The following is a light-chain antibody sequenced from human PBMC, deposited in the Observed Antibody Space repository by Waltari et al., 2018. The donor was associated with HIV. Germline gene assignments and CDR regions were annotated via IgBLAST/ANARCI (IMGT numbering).Light chain of an antibody. V-gene: IGKV3-15*01. Sequence: EIVMTQSPATLSVSPGERATLPCRASQSVSSNLAWYQQKPGQAPRLLIYGASTRATGIPARFSGSGSGTEFTLTISSLQSEDFAVYYCQQYNNWHSYTFGQGTKLEIK. J-gene: IGKJ2*01. CDR3: QQYNNWHSYT. CDR2: GAS. CDR1: QSVSSN.